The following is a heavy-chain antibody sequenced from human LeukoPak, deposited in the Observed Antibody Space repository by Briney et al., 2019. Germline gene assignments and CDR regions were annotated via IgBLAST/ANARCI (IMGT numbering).Heavy chain of an antibody. CDR2: ISGSGGST. CDR3: AKGDNYYDSSGYFY. D-gene: IGHD3-22*01. Sequence: PGGSLRLSCAASGFTFSSYAMSWVRQAPGKGLEWVSAISGSGGSTYYADSVKGRLTISRDNSKNTLYLQMNSLRAEDTAVYYCAKGDNYYDSSGYFYWGQGTLITVSS. CDR1: GFTFSSYA. V-gene: IGHV3-23*01. J-gene: IGHJ4*02.